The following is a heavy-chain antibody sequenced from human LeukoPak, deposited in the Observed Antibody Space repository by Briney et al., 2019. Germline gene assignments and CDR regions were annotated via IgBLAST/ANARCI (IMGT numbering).Heavy chain of an antibody. CDR2: IIPILGRA. CDR3: ASPDRLYQLPGVDI. Sequence: SVKVSCKASGGTFSNSAISWVRQAPGQGLEWMGRIIPILGRANYAQRFQGRVTITADTSTNTAYMELSSLRSEDTAVYYCASPDRLYQLPGVDIWGQGTMVTVSS. CDR1: GGTFSNSA. V-gene: IGHV1-69*04. D-gene: IGHD2-2*01. J-gene: IGHJ3*02.